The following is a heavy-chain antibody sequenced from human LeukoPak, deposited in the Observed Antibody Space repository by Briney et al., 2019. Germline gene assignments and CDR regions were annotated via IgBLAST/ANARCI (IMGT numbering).Heavy chain of an antibody. CDR1: GYTFTSYG. V-gene: IGHV1-18*01. CDR3: ARVTYYYDSSGPLVAFDI. Sequence: ASVKVSCKASGYTFTSYGISWVRQAPGQGLEWMGWISAYNGNTNYAQKLQGRVTMTTDTSTSTACMELRSLRSDDTAVYYCARVTYYYDSSGPLVAFDIWGQGTMVTVSS. J-gene: IGHJ3*02. D-gene: IGHD3-22*01. CDR2: ISAYNGNT.